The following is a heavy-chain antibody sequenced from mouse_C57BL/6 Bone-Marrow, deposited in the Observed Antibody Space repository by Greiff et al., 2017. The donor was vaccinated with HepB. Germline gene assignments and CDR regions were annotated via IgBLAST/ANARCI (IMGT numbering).Heavy chain of an antibody. V-gene: IGHV3-6*01. CDR2: ISYDGSN. CDR3: ARGLYDGEAY. D-gene: IGHD2-12*01. J-gene: IGHJ3*01. CDR1: GYSITSGYY. Sequence: EVQLQQSGPGLVKPSQSLSLTCSVSGYSITSGYYWNWIRQFPGNKLEWMGYISYDGSNNYNPSLKNRISITRDTSKNQFFLKLNSVTTEDTATYYCARGLYDGEAYWGQGTLVTVSA.